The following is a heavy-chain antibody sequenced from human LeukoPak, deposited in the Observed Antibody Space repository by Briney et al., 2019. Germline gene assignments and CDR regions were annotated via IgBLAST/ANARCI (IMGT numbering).Heavy chain of an antibody. CDR1: GGSLRGSIDY. CDR2: SYYTGST. V-gene: IGHV4-39*01. CDR3: ARQAVVGATRWLDP. J-gene: IGHJ5*02. D-gene: IGHD1-26*01. Sequence: NPSEALLPTCRVSGGSLRGSIDYWGWFRQPSGKGMQWPGGSYYTGSTYYNASLKSGLTISVDTTKNQSAQALISVTAADTLVFYCARQAVVGATRWLDPWGQGTLVTVSS.